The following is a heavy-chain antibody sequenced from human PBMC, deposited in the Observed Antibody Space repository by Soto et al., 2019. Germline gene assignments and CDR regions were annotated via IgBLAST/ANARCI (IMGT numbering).Heavy chain of an antibody. V-gene: IGHV1-18*01. CDR3: ARDHSRTYYDFWSGYPQWFDP. CDR1: GYTFTSYG. CDR2: ISAYNGNT. D-gene: IGHD3-3*01. Sequence: QVQLVQSGAEVKKPGASVKVSCKASGYTFTSYGISWVRQAPGQGLEWMGWISAYNGNTNYAQKLQGRVTMTTDTSTSTAYMELRSLRSDDTAVYYCARDHSRTYYDFWSGYPQWFDPWGQGTLVTVSS. J-gene: IGHJ5*02.